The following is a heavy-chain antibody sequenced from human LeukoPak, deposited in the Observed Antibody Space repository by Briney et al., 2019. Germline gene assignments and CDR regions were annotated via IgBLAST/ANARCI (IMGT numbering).Heavy chain of an antibody. J-gene: IGHJ4*02. V-gene: IGHV1-18*01. Sequence: ASVKVSCKASGYIFNSYGISWVRQAPGQGLEWMGWITAYNSGDTKYAQDFQGRVTMTTDTSTSTAYMELRSLTSDDTAVYYCARDQGWCSGGSCYGVYWGRGTLVTVSS. CDR2: ITAYNSGDT. CDR1: GYIFNSYG. D-gene: IGHD2-15*01. CDR3: ARDQGWCSGGSCYGVY.